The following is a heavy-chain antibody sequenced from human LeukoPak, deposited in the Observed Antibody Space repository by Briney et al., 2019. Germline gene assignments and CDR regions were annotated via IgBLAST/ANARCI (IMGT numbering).Heavy chain of an antibody. D-gene: IGHD6-13*01. V-gene: IGHV4-34*01. Sequence: SETLSLTCAVYGGSFSGYYWSWIRQPPGKGLEWIGEINHSGSTNYNPSLKSRVTMSVDTSKNQFSLRLSSVNAADTAVYYCARDILATSIAAPYYWGQGTLVTVSS. CDR3: ARDILATSIAAPYY. CDR2: INHSGST. CDR1: GGSFSGYY. J-gene: IGHJ4*02.